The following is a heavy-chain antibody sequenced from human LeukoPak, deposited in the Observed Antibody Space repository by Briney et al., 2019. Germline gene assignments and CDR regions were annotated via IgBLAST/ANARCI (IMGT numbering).Heavy chain of an antibody. J-gene: IGHJ5*02. CDR3: ASSYSNYDRFDP. D-gene: IGHD4-11*01. Sequence: GGSLRLSCAASGFTFSSYAMSWVRQAPGKGLEWVANIKQDGSEKYYVDSVKGRFTISRDNAKNSLYLQMNSLRAEDTAVYYCASSYSNYDRFDPWGQGTLVSVSS. V-gene: IGHV3-7*01. CDR1: GFTFSSYA. CDR2: IKQDGSEK.